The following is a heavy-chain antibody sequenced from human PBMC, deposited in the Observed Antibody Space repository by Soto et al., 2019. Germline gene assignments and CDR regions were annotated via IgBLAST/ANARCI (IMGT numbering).Heavy chain of an antibody. CDR3: AKDKGLAVATYYFDY. CDR2: ISWDGGST. D-gene: IGHD6-19*01. CDR1: GFTFDDYT. Sequence: GGSLRLSCAASGFTFDDYTMHWVRQAPGKGLEWVSLISWDGGSTYYADSVKGRFTISRDNSKNSLYLQMNSLRTEDTALYYCAKDKGLAVATYYFDYWGQGTLVTVSS. J-gene: IGHJ4*02. V-gene: IGHV3-43*01.